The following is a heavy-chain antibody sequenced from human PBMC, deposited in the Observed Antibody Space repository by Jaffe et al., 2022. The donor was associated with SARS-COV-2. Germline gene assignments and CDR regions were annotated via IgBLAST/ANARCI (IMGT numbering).Heavy chain of an antibody. Sequence: QVQLQQWGAGLLKPSETLSLTCAVYGGSFSGYYWSWIRQPPGKGLEWIGEINHSGSTNYNPSLKSRVTISVDTSKNQFSLKLSSVTAADTAVYYCARTGPLWFGAKGAFDIWGQGTMVTVSS. CDR1: GGSFSGYY. CDR3: ARTGPLWFGAKGAFDI. J-gene: IGHJ3*02. D-gene: IGHD3-10*01. V-gene: IGHV4-34*01. CDR2: INHSGST.